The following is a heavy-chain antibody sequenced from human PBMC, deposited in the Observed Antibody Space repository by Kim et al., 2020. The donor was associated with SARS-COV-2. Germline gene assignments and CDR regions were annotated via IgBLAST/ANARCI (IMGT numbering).Heavy chain of an antibody. V-gene: IGHV3-11*05. D-gene: IGHD5-12*01. J-gene: IGHJ4*02. CDR2: IISSSSYT. CDR1: GFTFSDYY. CDR3: ARGGWDIVATISDY. Sequence: GGSLRLSCAASGFTFSDYYMSWIRQAPGKGLEWVSYIISSSSYTNYADSVKGRFTISRDNAKNSLYLQMNSLRAEDTAVYYCARGGWDIVATISDYWGQGTLVTVSS.